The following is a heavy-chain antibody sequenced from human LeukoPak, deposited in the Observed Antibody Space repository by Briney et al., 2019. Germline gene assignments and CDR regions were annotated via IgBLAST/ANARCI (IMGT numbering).Heavy chain of an antibody. CDR3: VSHSDSLTSYSFDY. D-gene: IGHD3-9*01. V-gene: IGHV3-53*01. Sequence: QPGGSLRLSCAASGFTLSNNYMTWVRQAPGKGLEWVSIIYSDGNTHYADSVKGRFTISRDNSKNTLSLQMNSLSAEDTAVYYCVSHSDSLTSYSFDYWGQGALVTVSS. CDR1: GFTLSNNY. CDR2: IYSDGNT. J-gene: IGHJ4*02.